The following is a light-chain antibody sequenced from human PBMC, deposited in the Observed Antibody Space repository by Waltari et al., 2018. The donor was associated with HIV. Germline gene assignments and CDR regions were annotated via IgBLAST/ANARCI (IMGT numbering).Light chain of an antibody. CDR2: GVT. Sequence: QSALTQPASMSGSPGQSITISCTGTSSDIGGYGYCPWYQQHPGKVPKLILYGVTERPSGISSRFSGSKSGATASLTISGLQTEDEADYYCSSYTSSRTLLFGGGTKVTVL. CDR1: SSDIGGYGY. J-gene: IGLJ2*01. V-gene: IGLV2-14*03. CDR3: SSYTSSRTLL.